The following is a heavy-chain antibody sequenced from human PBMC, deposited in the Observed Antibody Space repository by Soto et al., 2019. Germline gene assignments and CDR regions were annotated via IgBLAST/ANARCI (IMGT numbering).Heavy chain of an antibody. V-gene: IGHV1-69*12. J-gene: IGHJ4*02. CDR3: TRDNSGIDF. CDR1: GGAFTSYS. Sequence: QVHLVQSGAEVKKPGSSVKVSCKASGGAFTSYSFHWVRQAPGQGLEWMGGIIPMSGTTNYALKFQDRVTMTADVTTTTASIEVSSLGSEDTFIYYTTRDNSGIDFWGQGTLVTVSS. CDR2: IIPMSGTT. D-gene: IGHD1-1*01.